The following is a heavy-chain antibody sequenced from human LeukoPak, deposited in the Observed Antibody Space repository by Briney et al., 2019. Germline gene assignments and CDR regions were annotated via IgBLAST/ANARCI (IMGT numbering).Heavy chain of an antibody. J-gene: IGHJ4*02. CDR2: INHSGST. D-gene: IGHD2-8*02. Sequence: TSETLSLTCAVYGGSFSGYYWSWIRQPPGKGLEWIGEINHSGSTNYNPSLKSRVTISVDTSKNQFSLKLSSVTAADTAVYYCARDIRLGTGDYWGQGTLVTVSS. V-gene: IGHV4-34*01. CDR1: GGSFSGYY. CDR3: ARDIRLGTGDY.